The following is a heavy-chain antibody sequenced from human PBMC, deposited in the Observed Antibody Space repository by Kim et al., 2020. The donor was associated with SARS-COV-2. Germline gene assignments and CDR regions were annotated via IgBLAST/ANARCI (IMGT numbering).Heavy chain of an antibody. V-gene: IGHV3-30*04. CDR2: ISNVGSNE. D-gene: IGHD1-26*01. CDR1: GFNFNEHA. Sequence: GGSLRLSCAASGFNFNEHAMVWVRQPPGKGLEWVAVISNVGSNEGYADSLEGRFTISRDNSRKTLYLQMDNLRPTDTAVYFCARDSSYTGSYQDYWGQGTPVTVSS. J-gene: IGHJ4*02. CDR3: ARDSSYTGSYQDY.